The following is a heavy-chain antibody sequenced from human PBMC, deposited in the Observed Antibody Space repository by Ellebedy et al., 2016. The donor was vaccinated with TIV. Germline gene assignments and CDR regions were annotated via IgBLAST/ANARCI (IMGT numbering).Heavy chain of an antibody. J-gene: IGHJ2*01. Sequence: MPSETLSLTFTVSGGSISSSSYYWGWIRQPPGKGLEWIGTIYYDGSTYYNPSLKSRVTISVNTSKNQFSLKLSSVTAADTAVYYCARSGPIGNYWYFDLWGRGTLVTVSS. CDR1: GGSISSSSYY. V-gene: IGHV4-39*07. CDR2: IYYDGST. D-gene: IGHD1-14*01. CDR3: ARSGPIGNYWYFDL.